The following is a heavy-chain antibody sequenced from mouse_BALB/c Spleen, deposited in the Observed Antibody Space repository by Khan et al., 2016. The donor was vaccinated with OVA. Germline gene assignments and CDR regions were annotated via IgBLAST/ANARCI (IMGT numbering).Heavy chain of an antibody. CDR3: ARVYYRYDEGYWYFDV. J-gene: IGHJ1*01. V-gene: IGHV5-6-3*01. D-gene: IGHD2-14*01. CDR2: INSNGGTS. Sequence: EVELVESGGGLVQPGGSLKLSCVASGFTFSGYGMSWVRQTPDKRLELVATINSNGGTSYYPDSMKGRFTISRDNAKNTLHLQMSSLKSEDTAMYYCARVYYRYDEGYWYFDVWGAGTTVTVSS. CDR1: GFTFSGYG.